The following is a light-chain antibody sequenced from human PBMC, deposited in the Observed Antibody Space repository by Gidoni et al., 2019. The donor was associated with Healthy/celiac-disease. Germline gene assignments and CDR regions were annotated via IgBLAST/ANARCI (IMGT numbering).Light chain of an antibody. CDR2: DAS. CDR3: QQRSNWPPLFT. Sequence: EIVLTQSPATLSLSPGERATLSCRASQSVSSYLAWYQQKPGQAPRLLIYDASNRATGIPARFSGSVSGTDFTLTISSLEPEDFAVYYCQQRSNWPPLFTFGPGTKVDLK. J-gene: IGKJ3*01. V-gene: IGKV3-11*01. CDR1: QSVSSY.